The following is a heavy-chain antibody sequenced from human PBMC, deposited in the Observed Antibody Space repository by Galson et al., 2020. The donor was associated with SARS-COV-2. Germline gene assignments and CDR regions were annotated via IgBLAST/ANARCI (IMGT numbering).Heavy chain of an antibody. CDR2: INPSGGST. CDR1: GYTFTSYY. CDR3: ARTKAYDFWSGYQSSGYYYYMDV. V-gene: IGHV1-46*01. J-gene: IGHJ6*03. D-gene: IGHD3-3*01. Sequence: ASVKVSCNASGYTFTSYYMHWVRQAPGQGLEWMGIINPSGGSTSYAQKFQGRVTMTRDTSTSTVYMELSSLRSEDTAVYYCARTKAYDFWSGYQSSGYYYYMDVWGKGTTVTVSS.